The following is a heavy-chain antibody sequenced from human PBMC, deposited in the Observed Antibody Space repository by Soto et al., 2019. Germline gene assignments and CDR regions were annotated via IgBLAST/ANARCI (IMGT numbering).Heavy chain of an antibody. CDR2: ISDRGDTT. D-gene: IGHD1-1*01. J-gene: IGHJ4*02. V-gene: IGHV3-23*01. CDR3: AKDRPGTTSFDY. CDR1: GFTISSNA. Sequence: EVQLLESGGGLVQPGWSLRRSCAASGFTISSNALYWVRQVPGKGLEWVSAISDRGDTTHYADSVKGRFTISRDTSKKTLYLKLNALRADDTAVDYCAKDRPGTTSFDYWGQGTLVTVSS.